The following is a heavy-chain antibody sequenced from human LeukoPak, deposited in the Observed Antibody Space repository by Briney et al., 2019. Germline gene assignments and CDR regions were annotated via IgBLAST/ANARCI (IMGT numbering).Heavy chain of an antibody. CDR2: IYYSGST. CDR1: GGSISSGGYY. Sequence: PSETLSLTCTDSGGSISSGGYYWSWIRQHPGKGLEWIGYIYYSGSTYYNPSLKSRVTISVDTSKNQFSLKLSSVTAADTAVYYCARRPTGDPKFDYWGQGTLVTVSS. V-gene: IGHV4-31*03. J-gene: IGHJ4*02. CDR3: ARRPTGDPKFDY. D-gene: IGHD7-27*01.